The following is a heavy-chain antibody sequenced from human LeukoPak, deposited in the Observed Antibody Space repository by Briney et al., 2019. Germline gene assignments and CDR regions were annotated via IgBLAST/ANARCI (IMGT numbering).Heavy chain of an antibody. D-gene: IGHD2-21*02. CDR2: IYYSGST. J-gene: IGHJ4*02. CDR1: GVSISSSNHY. Sequence: SETLSLTCTVSGVSISSSNHYWGGLRQPPGKGLEWIGTIYYSGSTYYNPSLMSRVTISLATSKNQFSLRLSSVAPADTALYYCERHDCGGDCYSRPNYYFDYWGQGTLVTVSS. V-gene: IGHV4-39*01. CDR3: ERHDCGGDCYSRPNYYFDY.